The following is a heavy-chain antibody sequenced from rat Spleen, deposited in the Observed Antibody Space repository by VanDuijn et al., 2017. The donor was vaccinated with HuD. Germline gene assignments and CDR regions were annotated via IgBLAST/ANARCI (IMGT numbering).Heavy chain of an antibody. D-gene: IGHD2-1*01. J-gene: IGHJ4*01. CDR1: GFSLTIYH. V-gene: IGHV2-32*01. CDR3: ARLGGLWRGTYGIMDA. CDR2: MYYDGDT. Sequence: QVQLKESGPGLVQPSQTLSLTCTVSGFSLTIYHVSWVRQPPGKGPEWMGRMYYDGDTAYNSLLKSRLSISRDTSKSQVFLKMNSLQTEDTATYYCARLGGLWRGTYGIMDAWGQGASVTVPS.